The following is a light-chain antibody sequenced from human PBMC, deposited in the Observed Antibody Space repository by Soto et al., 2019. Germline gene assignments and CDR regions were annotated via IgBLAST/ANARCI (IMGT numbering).Light chain of an antibody. CDR2: DVS. V-gene: IGLV2-14*01. Sequence: QSALTQPGSVSGSPGQPITISCTGTSSDVGGYNYVSWYQQHPGKAPKLMIYDVSNRPSGVSNRFSGSKTGNTASLTISGLQAEDEADYYCSSYTSSSTRGVVFGGGTQLTVL. CDR1: SSDVGGYNY. CDR3: SSYTSSSTRGVV. J-gene: IGLJ2*01.